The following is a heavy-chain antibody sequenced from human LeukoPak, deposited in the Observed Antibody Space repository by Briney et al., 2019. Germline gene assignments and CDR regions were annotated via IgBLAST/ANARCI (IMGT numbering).Heavy chain of an antibody. J-gene: IGHJ3*02. CDR1: GFTFSSYA. CDR3: ARVSGPYYLNAFDI. Sequence: GGSLRLSCAASGFTFSSYAMHWVRQAPGKGLEWVAVISHDGSNKYYADSVKGRFTISRDNSKNTLYLQMNSLRAEDTAVYYCARVSGPYYLNAFDIWGQGTMVAVSS. D-gene: IGHD3-10*01. CDR2: ISHDGSNK. V-gene: IGHV3-30-3*01.